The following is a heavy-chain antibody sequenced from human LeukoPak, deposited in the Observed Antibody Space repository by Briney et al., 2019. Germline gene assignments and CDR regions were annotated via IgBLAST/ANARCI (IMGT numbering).Heavy chain of an antibody. D-gene: IGHD1-1*01. CDR2: INWNGDIT. J-gene: IGHJ4*02. CDR3: TRDETGIDY. Sequence: PGGSLRLSCAASRFIFDDFGMTWVRQAPGKGLEWVSSINWNGDITPYADSVKGRFTISRDNAKNALYLQMNSLRPEDTALYFCTRDETGIDYWGQGTLVTVSS. V-gene: IGHV3-20*04. CDR1: RFIFDDFG.